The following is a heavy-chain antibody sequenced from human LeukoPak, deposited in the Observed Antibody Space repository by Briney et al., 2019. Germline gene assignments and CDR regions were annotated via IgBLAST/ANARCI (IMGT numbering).Heavy chain of an antibody. CDR2: FIPILGTA. V-gene: IGHV1-69*10. Sequence: GASVKVSCKASGYTFTNSYIHWVRQAPGQGLEWMGVFIPILGTANSTQKFHDRLTITADRSTNTAYMELSSLRSEDTAVYFCAAIPVFGVVLHQEPVWGKGTTVTVSS. CDR1: GYTFTNSY. D-gene: IGHD3-3*01. CDR3: AAIPVFGVVLHQEPV. J-gene: IGHJ6*04.